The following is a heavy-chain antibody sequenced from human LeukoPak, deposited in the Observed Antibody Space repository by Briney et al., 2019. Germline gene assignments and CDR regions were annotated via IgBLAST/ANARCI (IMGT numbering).Heavy chain of an antibody. CDR3: ASLDGFSSGWSHKFDY. Sequence: SETLSLTCTVSGGSISSYYWSWIRQPPGKGLEWIGYIYYSGSTNYNPSLKSRVTISVDTSKNQFSLKLSSVTAADTAVYYWASLDGFSSGWSHKFDYWGQGTLVTVSS. D-gene: IGHD6-19*01. CDR2: IYYSGST. V-gene: IGHV4-59*01. CDR1: GGSISSYY. J-gene: IGHJ4*02.